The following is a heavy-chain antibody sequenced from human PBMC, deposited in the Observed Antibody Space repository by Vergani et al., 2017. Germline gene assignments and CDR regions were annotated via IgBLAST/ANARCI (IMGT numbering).Heavy chain of an antibody. Sequence: QVQLVQSGAEVKKPGSSVKVSCKASGGTFSSYAISWVRQAPGQGLEWMGGIIPIFGIANYAQKFQGRVTITADKSTSTAYMDLSSLRSEDTAVYYCARDPAAGTLSRGNYWGQGTLVTVSS. CDR3: ARDPAAGTLSRGNY. D-gene: IGHD6-13*01. CDR2: IIPIFGIA. J-gene: IGHJ4*02. CDR1: GGTFSSYA. V-gene: IGHV1-69*17.